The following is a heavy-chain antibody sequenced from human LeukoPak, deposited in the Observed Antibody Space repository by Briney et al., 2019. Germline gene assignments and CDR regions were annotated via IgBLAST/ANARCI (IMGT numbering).Heavy chain of an antibody. V-gene: IGHV4-34*01. CDR1: GGSFSGYY. CDR2: INHSGST. D-gene: IGHD2-2*01. CDR3: AKVVPAATNYYYYYGMDV. J-gene: IGHJ6*04. Sequence: SETLSLTCAVYGGSFSGYYWSWIRQPPGKGLEWIGEINHSGSTNYNPSLKSRVTISVDTPKNQFSLKLSSVTAADTAVYYCAKVVPAATNYYYYYGMDVWGKGTTVTVSS.